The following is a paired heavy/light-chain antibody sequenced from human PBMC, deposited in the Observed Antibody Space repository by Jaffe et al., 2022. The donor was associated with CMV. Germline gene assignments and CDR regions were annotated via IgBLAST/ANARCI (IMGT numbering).Light chain of an antibody. CDR3: QQSYSTPPMYT. Sequence: DIQMTQSPSSLSASVGDRVTITCRASQSISSYLNWYQQKPGKAPKLLIYAASSLQSGVPSRFSGSGSGTDFTLTISSLQPEDFATYYCQQSYSTPPMYTFGQGTKLEIK. J-gene: IGKJ2*01. V-gene: IGKV1-39*01. CDR2: AAS. CDR1: QSISSY.
Heavy chain of an antibody. J-gene: IGHJ3*02. V-gene: IGHV4-34*01. D-gene: IGHD2-15*01. CDR1: GGSFSGYY. Sequence: QVQLQQWGAGLLKPSETLSLTCAVYGGSFSGYYWSWIRQPPGKGLEWIGEINHSGSTNYNPSLKSRVTISVDTSKNQFSLKLSSVTAADTAVYYCARDRMQEGGIGYCSGGSCYSVRAFDIWGQGTMVTVSS. CDR3: ARDRMQEGGIGYCSGGSCYSVRAFDI. CDR2: INHSGST.